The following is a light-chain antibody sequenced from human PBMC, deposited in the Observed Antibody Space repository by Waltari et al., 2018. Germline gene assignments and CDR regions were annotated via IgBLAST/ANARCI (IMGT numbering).Light chain of an antibody. V-gene: IGKV1-27*01. J-gene: IGKJ4*01. CDR1: QGINKE. CDR3: QQDSTTPLT. Sequence: DIKMTQSPSSLSASVGDRVTVTCRASQGINKELSWYQQKPGKAPTLLIYAASLFPPSFSSRFSGSGSGTDFTLTISSLPPSSFSPSFFQQDSTTPLTFGGGTPVEIK. CDR2: AAS.